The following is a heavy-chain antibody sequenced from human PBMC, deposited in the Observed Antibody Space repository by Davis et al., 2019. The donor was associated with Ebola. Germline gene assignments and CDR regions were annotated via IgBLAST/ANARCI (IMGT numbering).Heavy chain of an antibody. V-gene: IGHV3-7*03. CDR1: GFSFSTYW. J-gene: IGHJ4*02. Sequence: PGGSLRLSCAASGFSFSTYWMSWVRQAPGNGLEWVANIKQDGSEEYYVDSVKGRFTISRDNAENSVFLQMNTLRAEDTDVYFCARDKLEGPSKFEFWGKGTLVTVSS. CDR3: ARDKLEGPSKFEF. CDR2: IKQDGSEE. D-gene: IGHD2/OR15-2a*01.